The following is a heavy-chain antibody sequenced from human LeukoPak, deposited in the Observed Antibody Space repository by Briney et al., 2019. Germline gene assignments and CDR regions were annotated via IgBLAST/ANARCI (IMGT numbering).Heavy chain of an antibody. CDR2: IYYSGST. D-gene: IGHD3-10*01. Sequence: SETLSLTCTVSGGSISSYYWNWIRQPPGKGLEWIGYIYYSGSTNYNPYLKSRVTISLDTSKNQFSLKLSSVTAADTAIYYCARDSGSYYGMDVWGKGTTVTVSS. V-gene: IGHV4-59*01. J-gene: IGHJ6*04. CDR3: ARDSGSYYGMDV. CDR1: GGSISSYY.